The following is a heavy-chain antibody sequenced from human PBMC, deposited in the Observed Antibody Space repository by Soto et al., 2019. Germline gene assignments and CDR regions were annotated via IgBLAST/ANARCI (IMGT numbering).Heavy chain of an antibody. V-gene: IGHV3-9*01. CDR1: GFTFDDYA. CDR2: ISWNSGSI. CDR3: AKDIGSSWYVSRHFQH. D-gene: IGHD6-13*01. Sequence: GGSLRLSXAASGFTFDDYAMHWVRQAPGKGLEWVSGISWNSGSIGYADSVKGRFTISRDNAKNSLYLQMNSLRAEDTALYYCAKDIGSSWYVSRHFQHWGQGTLVTVSS. J-gene: IGHJ1*01.